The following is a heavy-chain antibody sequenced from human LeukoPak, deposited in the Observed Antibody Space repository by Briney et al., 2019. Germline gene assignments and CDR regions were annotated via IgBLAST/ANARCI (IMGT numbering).Heavy chain of an antibody. V-gene: IGHV4-31*03. CDR1: GGSISSGGYS. J-gene: IGHJ6*02. Sequence: PSETLSLTCTVSGGSISSGGYSWSWIRQHPGKGLEWIGCIYYSGSTYYNPSLKSRVTISVDTSKNQFSLKLSSVTAADTAVYYCADGYGMDVWGQGTTVTVSS. CDR2: IYYSGST. CDR3: ADGYGMDV.